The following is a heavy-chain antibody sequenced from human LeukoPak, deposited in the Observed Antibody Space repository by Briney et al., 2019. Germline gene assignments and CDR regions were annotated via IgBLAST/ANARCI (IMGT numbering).Heavy chain of an antibody. CDR3: AREGSCSGGSCYFPTGWFDL. Sequence: ASVKVSCKASGYTFSNFDINWVRQATGQGLQWMGWMSPNSGNTGYTQKFQGRVTITTDTSTSTAYMELRSLRSDDTAVYYCAREGSCSGGSCYFPTGWFDLWGQGTLVTVSS. D-gene: IGHD2-15*01. V-gene: IGHV1-8*02. J-gene: IGHJ5*02. CDR1: GYTFSNFD. CDR2: MSPNSGNT.